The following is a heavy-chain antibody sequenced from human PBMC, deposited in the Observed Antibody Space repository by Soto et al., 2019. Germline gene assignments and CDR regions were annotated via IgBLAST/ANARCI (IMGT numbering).Heavy chain of an antibody. CDR2: IHNEGGST. CDR3: AIEPYRSSLNY. CDR1: GFTFTTYW. Sequence: GGSLRLSCAASGFTFTTYWMHWVRQAPGKGLVWVSRIHNEGGSTSYADSVKGRFTIYRDNAKNTLYLQMSSLRAEDTAVYYCAIEPYRSSLNYWGQGTLVTVSS. V-gene: IGHV3-74*01. J-gene: IGHJ4*02. D-gene: IGHD6-13*01.